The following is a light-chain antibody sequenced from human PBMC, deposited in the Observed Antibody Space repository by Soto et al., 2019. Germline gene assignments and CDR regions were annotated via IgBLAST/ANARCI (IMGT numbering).Light chain of an antibody. Sequence: DIHMTQTPSTLSRSVGARVTITCRASQTISSWLAWYQQKPGKAPNLLIHKASHLESGVPSRFSGSGSGTEFTLTISSLQPGDFAPYYCQHSNTYPWTFGQGTKVDVK. CDR3: QHSNTYPWT. V-gene: IGKV1-5*03. CDR1: QTISSW. J-gene: IGKJ1*01. CDR2: KAS.